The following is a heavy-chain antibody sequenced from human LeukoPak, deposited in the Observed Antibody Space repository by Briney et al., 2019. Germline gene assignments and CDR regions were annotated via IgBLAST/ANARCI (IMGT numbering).Heavy chain of an antibody. CDR1: GGSISSYY. CDR2: IYYSGST. Sequence: SETLSLTCTVSGGSISSYYWSWVRQPPGKGLEWIGYIYYSGSTNYNPSLKSRVAISVDTSKNQFSLKLSSVTAADTAVYYCARHGSDDGWFDPWGQGTLVTVSS. D-gene: IGHD1-1*01. J-gene: IGHJ5*02. CDR3: ARHGSDDGWFDP. V-gene: IGHV4-59*08.